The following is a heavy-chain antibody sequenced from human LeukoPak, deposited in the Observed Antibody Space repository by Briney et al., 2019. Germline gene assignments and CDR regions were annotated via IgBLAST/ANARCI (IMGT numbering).Heavy chain of an antibody. V-gene: IGHV1-18*01. CDR3: ARALYDYGDYWEDVNRVPYYYYYMDV. D-gene: IGHD4-17*01. CDR1: GYTFTSYG. CDR2: ISAYNGNT. J-gene: IGHJ6*03. Sequence: GASVKVSCKASGYTFTSYGISWVRQAPGQGLEWMGWISAYNGNTNYAQKLQGRVTMTTDTSTSTAYMELRSLRSDDTAVYYCARALYDYGDYWEDVNRVPYYYYYMDVWGKGTTVTVSS.